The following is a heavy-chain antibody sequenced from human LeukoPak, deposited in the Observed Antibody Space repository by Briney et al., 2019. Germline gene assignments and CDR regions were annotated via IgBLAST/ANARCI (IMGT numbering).Heavy chain of an antibody. D-gene: IGHD6-13*01. CDR2: ISSSGSTI. CDR3: ARGGNYFDY. Sequence: PGWALRLSCAASGFTFSSYEMNWVRQAPGQGLEWVSYISSSGSTIYYADSVKGRFTISRDNAKNSLYLQMNSLRAEDTAVYYCARGGNYFDYWGQGTLVTVSS. V-gene: IGHV3-48*03. J-gene: IGHJ4*02. CDR1: GFTFSSYE.